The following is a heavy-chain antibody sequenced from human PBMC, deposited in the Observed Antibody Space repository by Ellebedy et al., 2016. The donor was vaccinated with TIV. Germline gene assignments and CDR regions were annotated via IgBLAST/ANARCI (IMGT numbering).Heavy chain of an antibody. D-gene: IGHD2-2*01. J-gene: IGHJ5*02. CDR1: GYTFTAYH. CDR3: ARDPCSSTSCPWSDP. V-gene: IGHV1-2*02. Sequence: ASVKVSCKASGYTFTAYHIHWVRQAPGQGLEWMGWINPNSGGTNYAQKVQGRVTMTRDTSISTAYMELSRLRSDDTAVYYCARDPCSSTSCPWSDPWGQGTLVTVSS. CDR2: INPNSGGT.